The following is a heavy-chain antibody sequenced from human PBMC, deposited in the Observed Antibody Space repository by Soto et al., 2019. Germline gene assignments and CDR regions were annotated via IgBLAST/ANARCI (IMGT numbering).Heavy chain of an antibody. Sequence: GSLRLSCAASGFTFSSYAMSWVRQAPGKGLEWVSAISGSGGSTYYADSVKGRFTISRDNSKNTLYLQMNSLRAEDTAVYYCEKETLGYGSSGRCRIDYWGQGTLVTVCS. CDR1: GFTFSSYA. D-gene: IGHD2-15*01. V-gene: IGHV3-23*01. CDR3: EKETLGYGSSGRCRIDY. J-gene: IGHJ4*02. CDR2: ISGSGGST.